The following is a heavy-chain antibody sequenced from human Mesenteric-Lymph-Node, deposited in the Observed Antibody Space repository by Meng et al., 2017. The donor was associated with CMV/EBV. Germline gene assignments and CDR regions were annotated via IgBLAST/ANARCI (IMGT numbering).Heavy chain of an antibody. CDR2: INHSGST. CDR3: ARGNHYDILTGYSFDY. CDR1: GGSFSGYH. J-gene: IGHJ4*02. D-gene: IGHD3-9*01. Sequence: YGGSFSGYHWSWIRQPPGKGLEWIGEINHSGSTNYNPSLKSRVTISVDTSKNQFSLKLSSVTAADTAVYYCARGNHYDILTGYSFDYWGQGTLVTVSS. V-gene: IGHV4-34*01.